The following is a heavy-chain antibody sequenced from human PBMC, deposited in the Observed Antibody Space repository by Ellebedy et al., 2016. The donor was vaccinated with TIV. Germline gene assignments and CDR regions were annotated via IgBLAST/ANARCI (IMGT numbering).Heavy chain of an antibody. V-gene: IGHV3-74*01. Sequence: PGGSLRLSCAASGFTFSGYWMHWVRQPPGKGLVWVSRIATDGSSTTYADSVKGRFSISRDNAKNTLYLHMSSLRAEDTAVYYCVRDKQDYGGGNYFDGMDVWGQGTMVTISS. D-gene: IGHD4-23*01. CDR2: IATDGSST. CDR1: GFTFSGYW. J-gene: IGHJ6*02. CDR3: VRDKQDYGGGNYFDGMDV.